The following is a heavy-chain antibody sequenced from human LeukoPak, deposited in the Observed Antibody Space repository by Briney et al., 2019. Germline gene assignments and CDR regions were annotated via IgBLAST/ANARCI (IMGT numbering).Heavy chain of an antibody. V-gene: IGHV3-30-3*01. Sequence: GGSLRLSCAASGFTFSSYAMHWVRQAPGKGLEWVAVISYDGSNKYYADSVKGRFTISRDNSRNTVYLQMNSLRAEDTAVYYCAKERKLLPFDCWGQGTLVTVSS. J-gene: IGHJ4*02. CDR3: AKERKLLPFDC. CDR2: ISYDGSNK. CDR1: GFTFSSYA. D-gene: IGHD4-23*01.